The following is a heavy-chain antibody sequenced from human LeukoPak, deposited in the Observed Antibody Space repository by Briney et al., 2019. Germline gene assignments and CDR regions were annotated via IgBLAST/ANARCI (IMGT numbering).Heavy chain of an antibody. CDR2: TYYRSKWYN. Sequence: SQTLSLTCAISGDSVSSNSAAWNWIRQSPSRGLEWLGRTYYRSKWYNDYAVSVKSRITINPDTSKNQFSLQLNSVTPEDTAVYYCARDLGSGRYSPSYFDYWGQGTLVTVSS. D-gene: IGHD3-10*01. V-gene: IGHV6-1*01. J-gene: IGHJ4*02. CDR3: ARDLGSGRYSPSYFDY. CDR1: GDSVSSNSAA.